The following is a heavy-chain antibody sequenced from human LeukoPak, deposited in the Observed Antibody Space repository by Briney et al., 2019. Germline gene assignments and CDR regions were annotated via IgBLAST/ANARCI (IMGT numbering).Heavy chain of an antibody. V-gene: IGHV1-2*02. Sequence: ASVKVSCRASGYTFTDYYMHWVRQAPGQGLEWMEWINPNSGGTKYAQKFQGRVTVTRDTSISTAYMMLRSDDTAVFYCARGGFIGRGYSYGCPFDYWGQGTLVTVSS. CDR2: INPNSGGT. CDR1: GYTFTDYY. D-gene: IGHD5-18*01. J-gene: IGHJ4*02. CDR3: ARGGFIGRGYSYGCPFDY.